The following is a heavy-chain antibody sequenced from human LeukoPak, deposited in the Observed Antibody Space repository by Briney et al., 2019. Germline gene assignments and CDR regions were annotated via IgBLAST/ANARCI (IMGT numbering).Heavy chain of an antibody. J-gene: IGHJ4*02. Sequence: PSGTLSLTCGVSGGSIYTSNWWTWVRQPPGKGLEWIGEVYYSGSTRYSPSLKSRVTILVDKSKNQFFLRLNSVTAADTAVYYCARDRGYCDGGSCYSFDFWGQGTLVTVSS. V-gene: IGHV4-4*02. CDR2: VYYSGST. CDR3: ARDRGYCDGGSCYSFDF. CDR1: GGSIYTSNW. D-gene: IGHD2-15*01.